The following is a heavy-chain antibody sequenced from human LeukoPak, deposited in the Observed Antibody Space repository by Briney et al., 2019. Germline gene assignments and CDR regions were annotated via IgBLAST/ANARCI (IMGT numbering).Heavy chain of an antibody. V-gene: IGHV1-2*06. Sequence: ASVTVSCKASGQSLTGYFIHWVRQAPGQGLEWVGRIDPNTGDTIYAQNFQGRVTVTSATSISTAYMELSRLTSDDTAVYFCARLGLHGSGTYYFFDYWGQGTLVTVSS. CDR1: GQSLTGYF. CDR3: ARLGLHGSGTYYFFDY. J-gene: IGHJ4*02. D-gene: IGHD3-10*01. CDR2: IDPNTGDT.